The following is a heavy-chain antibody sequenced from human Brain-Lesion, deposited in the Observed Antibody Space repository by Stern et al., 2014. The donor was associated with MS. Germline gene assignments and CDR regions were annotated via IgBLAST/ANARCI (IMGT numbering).Heavy chain of an antibody. D-gene: IGHD2-2*01. V-gene: IGHV4-61*02. J-gene: IGHJ6*02. CDR3: ARGRVVPGFQYYATDV. CDR2: IFNSGSP. CDR1: GGSISSGGYY. Sequence: VQLQESGPGLVKPSQTLSLSCTVSGGSISSGGYYWSWIRQPAGKGLEWIGRIFNSGSPRYTPSLKGRVPISIDTSKNQFPLRLNPMTAADTAVYYCARGRVVPGFQYYATDVWGQGTTVIVSS.